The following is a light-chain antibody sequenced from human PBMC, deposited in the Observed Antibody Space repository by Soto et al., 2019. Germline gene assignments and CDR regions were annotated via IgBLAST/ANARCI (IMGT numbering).Light chain of an antibody. Sequence: QSALTQPASVSGSPGQSITISCTGTSSDVGGYNYVSWYQQHPGKAPKLMIYDVIKRPSGVPDRFSGSKSGNTASLTISGLQAEDEADYYCCSYAGSYTFDVVFGGGTKLTVL. V-gene: IGLV2-11*01. CDR2: DVI. CDR3: CSYAGSYTFDVV. J-gene: IGLJ2*01. CDR1: SSDVGGYNY.